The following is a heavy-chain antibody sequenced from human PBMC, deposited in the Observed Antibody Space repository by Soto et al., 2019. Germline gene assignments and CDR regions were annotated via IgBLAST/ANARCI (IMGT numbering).Heavy chain of an antibody. CDR1: GFTFSIYA. CDR2: ISTNGGST. J-gene: IGHJ6*02. Sequence: GGSLRLSCSASGFTFSIYAMHWVRQAPGKGLEYVSSISTNGGSTDYADSVKGRFTISRDNSKNTVYLQMSSLRVEDTAVYYCARDLTIAAAGSYYGMDVWGQGTTVTVSS. CDR3: ARDLTIAAAGSYYGMDV. D-gene: IGHD6-13*01. V-gene: IGHV3-64D*06.